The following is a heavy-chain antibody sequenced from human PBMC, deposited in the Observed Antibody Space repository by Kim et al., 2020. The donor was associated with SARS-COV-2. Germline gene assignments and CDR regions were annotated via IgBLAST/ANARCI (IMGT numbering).Heavy chain of an antibody. Sequence: SETLSLTCAVYGGSFSGYYWSWIRQPPGKGLEWIGEINHSGSTNYNPSLKSRVTISVDTSKNQFSLKLSSVTAADTAVYYCARETLRGYSEFDYWGQGTLVTVSS. CDR3: ARETLRGYSEFDY. V-gene: IGHV4-34*01. CDR2: INHSGST. J-gene: IGHJ4*02. CDR1: GGSFSGYY. D-gene: IGHD5-18*01.